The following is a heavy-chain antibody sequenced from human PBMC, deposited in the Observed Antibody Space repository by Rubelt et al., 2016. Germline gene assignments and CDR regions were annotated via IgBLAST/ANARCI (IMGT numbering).Heavy chain of an antibody. CDR2: ILYTGTT. CDR1: GGSIIPYC. CDR3: ASRYCAGGSCYFYPEYHLDY. V-gene: IGHV4-59*01. J-gene: IGHJ4*02. Sequence: QVQLQESGPGLVKPSETLSLTCTVSGGSIIPYCWSWIRQPPGKGLEWIGYILYTGTTDYNPSLKDRVTISVDTSKSQFSLKLSSVSAADTAVYYCASRYCAGGSCYFYPEYHLDYWGQGTLVTVSS. D-gene: IGHD2-15*01.